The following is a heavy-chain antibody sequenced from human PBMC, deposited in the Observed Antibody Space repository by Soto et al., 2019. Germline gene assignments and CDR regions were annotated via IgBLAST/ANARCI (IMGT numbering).Heavy chain of an antibody. J-gene: IGHJ4*02. V-gene: IGHV3-30*04. CDR3: ARVRGTTIDY. CDR1: GFTFSDYA. CDR2: ISFDGKNK. Sequence: GGSLRLSCAASGFTFSDYAMHWVRQAPGKGLEWVTVISFDGKNKYYADSVKGRFTISRDDSKNTLYLQMNSLRTEDTAVYYCARVRGTTIDYWGQGTQVTVSS.